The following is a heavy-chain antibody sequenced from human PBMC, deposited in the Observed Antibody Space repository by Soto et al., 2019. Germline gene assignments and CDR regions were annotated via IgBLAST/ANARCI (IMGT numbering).Heavy chain of an antibody. CDR3: TTDTPNSVLRFLEWLSPPDY. V-gene: IGHV3-15*07. D-gene: IGHD3-3*01. Sequence: GGSLRLSCAASGFTFSNAWMNWVRQAPGKGLEWVGRIKSKTDGGTTDYAAPVKGRFTISRDDSKNTLYLQMNSLKTEDTAVYYCTTDTPNSVLRFLEWLSPPDYWGQGTLVTVSS. CDR1: GFTFSNAW. CDR2: IKSKTDGGTT. J-gene: IGHJ4*02.